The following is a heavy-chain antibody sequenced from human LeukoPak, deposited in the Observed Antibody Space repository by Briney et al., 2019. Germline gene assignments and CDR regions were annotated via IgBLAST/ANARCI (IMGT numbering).Heavy chain of an antibody. CDR1: GFTFSSYA. CDR2: ISGSGGST. CDR3: AKPYCSSTSCLYYYYYGMDV. J-gene: IGHJ6*02. Sequence: GGSLRLSCAASGFTFSSYAMSWVRQAPGKGLEWVSAISGSGGSTYYADSVKGRFTISRDNSKNTLYLQMNSLRAEDTAVYYCAKPYCSSTSCLYYYYYGMDVWGQGTTVTVSS. V-gene: IGHV3-23*01. D-gene: IGHD2-2*01.